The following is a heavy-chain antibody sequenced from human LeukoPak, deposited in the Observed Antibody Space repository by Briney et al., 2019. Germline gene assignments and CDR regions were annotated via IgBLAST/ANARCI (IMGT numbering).Heavy chain of an antibody. CDR3: AGANYYGMDV. V-gene: IGHV3-7*01. CDR1: RFTFSNYW. Sequence: GGSLRLSCAASRFTFSNYWMSWVRQAPGKGLEWVANIKQDGSEKYYVDSVKGRFTISRDNAKNSLYLQMNSLRAEDTAVYYCAGANYYGMDVWGQGTTVTVSS. CDR2: IKQDGSEK. J-gene: IGHJ6*02.